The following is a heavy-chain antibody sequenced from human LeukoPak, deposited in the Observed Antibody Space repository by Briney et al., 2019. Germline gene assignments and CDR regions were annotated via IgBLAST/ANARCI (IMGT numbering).Heavy chain of an antibody. D-gene: IGHD3-9*01. CDR1: GGTFSNYA. Sequence: SVKVSCKASGGTFSNYAISWVRQAPGQGREWRGGIMPIFDTADNAQKFQGRLTITADESTSTAYMELSSLRTEDTAVYYCARDLVGSHTGYSSGAWDYWGQGTLVTVSS. CDR2: IMPIFDTA. V-gene: IGHV1-69*13. CDR3: ARDLVGSHTGYSSGAWDY. J-gene: IGHJ4*02.